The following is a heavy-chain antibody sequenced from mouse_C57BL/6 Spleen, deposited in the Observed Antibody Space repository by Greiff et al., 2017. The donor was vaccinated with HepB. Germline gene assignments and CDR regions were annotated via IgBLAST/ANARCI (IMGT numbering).Heavy chain of an antibody. J-gene: IGHJ4*01. CDR2: INPNYGTT. Sequence: VQLKESGPELVKPGASVKISCKASGYSFTDYNMNWVKQSNGKSLEWIGVINPNYGTTSYNQKFKGKATLTVDQSSSTAYMQLNSLTSEDSAVYYCARVDYGNYLPMDYWGQGTSVTVSS. CDR1: GYSFTDYN. V-gene: IGHV1-39*01. CDR3: ARVDYGNYLPMDY. D-gene: IGHD2-1*01.